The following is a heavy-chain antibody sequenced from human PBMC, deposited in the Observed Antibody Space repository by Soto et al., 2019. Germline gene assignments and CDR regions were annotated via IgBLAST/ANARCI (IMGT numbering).Heavy chain of an antibody. J-gene: IGHJ6*02. Sequence: QVQLQQWGAGLLKPSETLSLTCAVYGGSFSGYYWSWIRQPPGKGLEWIGEINHSGSTNYNPSLKSRVTISVDTSKNQFSLKLSSVTAADTAVYYCARGRYYYGSGSYPYYYYYGMDVWGQGTTVTVSS. CDR3: ARGRYYYGSGSYPYYYYYGMDV. CDR1: GGSFSGYY. D-gene: IGHD3-10*01. CDR2: INHSGST. V-gene: IGHV4-34*01.